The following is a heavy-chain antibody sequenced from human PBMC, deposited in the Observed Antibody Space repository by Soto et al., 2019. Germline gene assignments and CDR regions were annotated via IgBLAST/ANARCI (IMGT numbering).Heavy chain of an antibody. Sequence: SETLSLTCTVSGGSISSYYWSWIRQPPGKGLEWIGYIYYSGSTNYNPSLKSRVTISVDTSKNQFSLKLSSVTAADTAVYYCAGSDEDTYYDILTGRLDYWGQGTLVTVSS. CDR3: AGSDEDTYYDILTGRLDY. D-gene: IGHD3-9*01. J-gene: IGHJ4*02. CDR2: IYYSGST. CDR1: GGSISSYY. V-gene: IGHV4-59*08.